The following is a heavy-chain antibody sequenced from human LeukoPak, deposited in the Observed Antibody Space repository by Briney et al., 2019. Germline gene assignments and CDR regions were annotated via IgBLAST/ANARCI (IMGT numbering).Heavy chain of an antibody. D-gene: IGHD3-3*01. J-gene: IGHJ5*02. CDR3: AGEYRYDFWSGYPGRFDP. V-gene: IGHV4-30-4*08. CDR1: GGSISSGDYY. CDR2: IYYRGTT. Sequence: PSETLSLTCTVSGGSISSGDYYWSWIRQPPGKGLEWIGYIYYRGTTYYNPSLKSRVTISVDTSKNQFSLKLSSVTAADTAVYYCAGEYRYDFWSGYPGRFDPWGQGTLVTVSS.